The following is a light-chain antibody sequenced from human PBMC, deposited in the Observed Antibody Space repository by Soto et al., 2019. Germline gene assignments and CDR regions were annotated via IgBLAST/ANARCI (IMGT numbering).Light chain of an antibody. CDR3: LSHTGSRTL. CDR2: EGS. V-gene: IGLV2-14*02. J-gene: IGLJ3*02. Sequence: QSALTQPASVSGSPGQSITISCTGTSSDVGSYNLVSWYQQPPGEAPKLMIYEGSKRPSGVSNRFSGSKSGNTASLTISGLQAEDEADYYCLSHTGSRTLFGGGTKLTVL. CDR1: SSDVGSYNL.